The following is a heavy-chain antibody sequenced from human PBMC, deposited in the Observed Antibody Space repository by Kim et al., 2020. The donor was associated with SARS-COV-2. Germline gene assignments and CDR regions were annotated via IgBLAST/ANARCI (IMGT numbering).Heavy chain of an antibody. Sequence: GESLKISCKGSGYSFTSYWIGWVRQMPGKGLEWMGIIYPGDSDTRYSPSFQGQVTISADKSTSTAYLQWSSLKASDTAIYYCATSFRYFDWSIFDYWGQGTLVTVSS. CDR1: GYSFTSYW. V-gene: IGHV5-51*01. CDR2: IYPGDSDT. J-gene: IGHJ4*02. CDR3: ATSFRYFDWSIFDY. D-gene: IGHD3-9*01.